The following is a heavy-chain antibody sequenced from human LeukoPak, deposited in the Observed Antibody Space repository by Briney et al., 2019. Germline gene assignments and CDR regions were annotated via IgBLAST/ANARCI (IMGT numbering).Heavy chain of an antibody. J-gene: IGHJ4*02. CDR2: IKHDGSEK. Sequence: PGGSLRLSCAASGFIFTNYFMSWVRQAPGKGLEWVASIKHDGSEKYYVDSVKGRFTISRDDSKNTLYLQMNSLRAEDTAVYYCARHIAVADAFDYWGQGTLVTVSS. CDR3: ARHIAVADAFDY. D-gene: IGHD6-19*01. CDR1: GFIFTNYF. V-gene: IGHV3-7*01.